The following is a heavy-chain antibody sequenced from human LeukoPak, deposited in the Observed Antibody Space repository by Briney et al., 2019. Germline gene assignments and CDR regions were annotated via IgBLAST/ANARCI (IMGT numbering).Heavy chain of an antibody. CDR3: AKGLWYRSSWLDAFDI. Sequence: GGSLRLSCAASEFTFGSYAMSWVRQAPGKGLEWVSAISGSGGSTYYADSVKGRFTISRDNSKNTLYLQMNSLRAEDTAVYYCAKGLWYRSSWLDAFDIWGQGSMVTVSS. V-gene: IGHV3-23*01. D-gene: IGHD6-13*01. J-gene: IGHJ3*02. CDR1: EFTFGSYA. CDR2: ISGSGGST.